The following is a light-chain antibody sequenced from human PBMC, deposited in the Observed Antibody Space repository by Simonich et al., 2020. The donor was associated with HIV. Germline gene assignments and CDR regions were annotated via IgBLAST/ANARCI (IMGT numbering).Light chain of an antibody. V-gene: IGKV3-15*01. CDR2: GAS. J-gene: IGKJ2*01. CDR3: QQYNNWPPGYT. CDR1: PSVCSN. Sequence: EIVMAQSPATLSVSPGESPPLSSRAIPSVCSNLAWYQQTPAQAPRLLIYGASTRATGIPARFSGSGSGTEFTLTISSMQSEDFAVYYCQQYNNWPPGYTFGQGTKLEIK.